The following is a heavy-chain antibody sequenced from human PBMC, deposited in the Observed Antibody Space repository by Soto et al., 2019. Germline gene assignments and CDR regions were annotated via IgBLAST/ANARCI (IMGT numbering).Heavy chain of an antibody. CDR2: IKQDGSEK. D-gene: IGHD1-26*01. CDR3: ARKSGSYGGAFDY. Sequence: EVQLVESGGGLVQPGGSLRVSCAASGFTFSSYWMSWVRQAPGKGLEWVADIKQDGSEKYYVDSVKGRFTISRDNAKNSLYLQMNSLSAEDKAVYSCARKSGSYGGAFDYWGQGTLVTVSS. J-gene: IGHJ4*02. V-gene: IGHV3-7*05. CDR1: GFTFSSYW.